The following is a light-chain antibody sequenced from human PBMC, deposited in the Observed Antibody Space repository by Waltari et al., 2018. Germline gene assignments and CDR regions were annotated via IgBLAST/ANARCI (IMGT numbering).Light chain of an antibody. CDR3: QHRGHWPLDAT. CDR1: QSVRSS. J-gene: IGKJ3*01. Sequence: EIVLTQSPATLSLSPGDRATLSGRASQSVRSSLAWYQQKPGQSPRLLIYDASNRATGIPARFSGSGSGTDFTLTISSLEPEDFAVYYCQHRGHWPLDATFGPGTKVDIK. CDR2: DAS. V-gene: IGKV3-11*01.